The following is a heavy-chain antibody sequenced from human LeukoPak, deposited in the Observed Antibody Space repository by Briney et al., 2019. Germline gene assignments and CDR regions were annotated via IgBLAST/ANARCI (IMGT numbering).Heavy chain of an antibody. CDR1: GYTFTSYD. V-gene: IGHV1-8*01. CDR2: INPNSGNT. D-gene: IGHD3-9*01. CDR3: ARVGRYFDWLLWNAFDI. J-gene: IGHJ3*02. Sequence: ASVKVSCKASGYTFTSYDINWVRQATGQGLEWMGWINPNSGNTGYAQKFQGRVTMTRNTSISTAYMELSSLRSEDTAVYYCARVGRYFDWLLWNAFDIWGQGTMVTVSS.